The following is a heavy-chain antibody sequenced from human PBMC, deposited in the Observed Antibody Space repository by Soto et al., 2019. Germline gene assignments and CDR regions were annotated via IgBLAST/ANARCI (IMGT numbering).Heavy chain of an antibody. CDR1: GFTFSSYG. J-gene: IGHJ4*02. CDR3: ARPPYSSSRPSLYFDY. V-gene: IGHV3-33*01. CDR2: IWYAGSNK. Sequence: QVQLVESGGGVVQPGRSLRLSCAASGFTFSSYGMHWVRQAPGEGLEWVAVIWYAGSNKYYADSVKRRFTISRDNSKNTLYLQMNSLRAEDTAVYYCARPPYSSSRPSLYFDYWGQGTLVTVSS. D-gene: IGHD6-6*01.